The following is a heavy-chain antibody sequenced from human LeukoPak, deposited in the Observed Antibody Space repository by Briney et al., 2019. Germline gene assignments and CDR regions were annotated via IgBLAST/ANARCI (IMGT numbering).Heavy chain of an antibody. Sequence: SETLSLTCTVSGRSISSSSYYWGWIRQPPGKGLEWIGSIYYSRSTYYNPSLNSQVTISVDTSQNQFSLKLSSVTAADTAVYYCARVGDYYDSSGYYSNWFDPWGQGTLVTVSS. J-gene: IGHJ5*02. D-gene: IGHD3-22*01. CDR2: IYYSRST. CDR1: GRSISSSSYY. CDR3: ARVGDYYDSSGYYSNWFDP. V-gene: IGHV4-39*07.